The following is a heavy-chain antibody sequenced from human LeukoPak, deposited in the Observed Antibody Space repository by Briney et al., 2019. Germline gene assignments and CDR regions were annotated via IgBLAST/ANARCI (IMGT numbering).Heavy chain of an antibody. D-gene: IGHD5-18*01. Sequence: GGSLRLSYAASGFTVSSNYMSWVRQAPGKGLEWVSVIYSGGSTYYADSVKGRFTISRDNSKNTLSLQVSSLRAEDTAIYYCAKGLKTAVGPYKGYHYYMDVWGKGTTVTVSS. CDR2: IYSGGST. CDR1: GFTVSSNY. V-gene: IGHV3-53*01. CDR3: AKGLKTAVGPYKGYHYYMDV. J-gene: IGHJ6*03.